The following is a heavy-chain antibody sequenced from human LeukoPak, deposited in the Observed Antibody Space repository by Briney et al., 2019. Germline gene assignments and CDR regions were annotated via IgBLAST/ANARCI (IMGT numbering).Heavy chain of an antibody. CDR3: ARDCSYYYDSSGYCGGDDYYGMDV. CDR2: ISSSSGTI. D-gene: IGHD3-22*01. CDR1: GFTFSSYS. Sequence: GGSLRLSCAASGFTFSSYSMNWVRQAPGKGLEWVSYISSSSGTIYYADSVKGRFTISRDNAKNSLYLQMDSLRDEDTAVYYCARDCSYYYDSSGYCGGDDYYGMDVWGQGTTVTVSS. V-gene: IGHV3-48*02. J-gene: IGHJ6*02.